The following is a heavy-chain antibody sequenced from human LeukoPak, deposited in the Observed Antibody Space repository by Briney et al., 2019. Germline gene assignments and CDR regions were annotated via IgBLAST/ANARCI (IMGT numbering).Heavy chain of an antibody. D-gene: IGHD3-9*01. CDR3: ARHVLRYFDWLYLHEREYYFDY. J-gene: IGHJ4*02. V-gene: IGHV7-4-1*02. Sequence: ASVKVSCKASGYTFTSYAMNWVRQAPGQGLEWMGWINTNTGNPTYAQGFTGRFVFSLDTSVSTAYLQISSLKAEDTAVYYCARHVLRYFDWLYLHEREYYFDYWGQGTLVTVSS. CDR1: GYTFTSYA. CDR2: INTNTGNP.